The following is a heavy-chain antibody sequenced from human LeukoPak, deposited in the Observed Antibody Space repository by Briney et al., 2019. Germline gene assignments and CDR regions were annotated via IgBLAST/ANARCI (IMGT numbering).Heavy chain of an antibody. Sequence: GASVKVSCKASGYTFTGYHIHWVRQAPGQGLEWMGRINPYSGDTNFAQKFQGRVTRTRDTSITKAYMDLSSLTPDDTAVYFCARDQGSLTRSWYTGYWGQGTQVTVSS. V-gene: IGHV1-2*06. CDR2: INPYSGDT. CDR3: ARDQGSLTRSWYTGY. CDR1: GYTFTGYH. J-gene: IGHJ4*02. D-gene: IGHD6-13*01.